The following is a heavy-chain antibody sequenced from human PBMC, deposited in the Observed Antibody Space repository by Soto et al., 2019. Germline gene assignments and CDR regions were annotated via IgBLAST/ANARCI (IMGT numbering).Heavy chain of an antibody. CDR3: AREGCTNGVCYGLDP. CDR1: GGSISSYY. D-gene: IGHD2-8*01. CDR2: IYYSGST. J-gene: IGHJ5*02. Sequence: SETLSLTCTVSGGSISSYYWSWIRQPPGKGLEWIGYIYYSGSTNYNPSLKSRVTISVDTSKDQFSLKLSSVTAADTAVYYCAREGCTNGVCYGLDPWGQGTLVTVYS. V-gene: IGHV4-59*01.